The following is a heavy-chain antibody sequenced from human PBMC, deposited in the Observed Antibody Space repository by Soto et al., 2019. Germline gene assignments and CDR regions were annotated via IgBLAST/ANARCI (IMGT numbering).Heavy chain of an antibody. D-gene: IGHD2-15*01. J-gene: IGHJ6*02. CDR2: INAGNGNT. Sequence: ASVKVSCKASGYTFTSYAMHWVRQAPGQRLEWMGWINAGNGNTKYSQKFQGRVTITRDTSASTAYMELSSLRSEDTAVYYCARDLRCSGGSCYSAGMDVWGQGTTVTVS. CDR3: ARDLRCSGGSCYSAGMDV. V-gene: IGHV1-3*01. CDR1: GYTFTSYA.